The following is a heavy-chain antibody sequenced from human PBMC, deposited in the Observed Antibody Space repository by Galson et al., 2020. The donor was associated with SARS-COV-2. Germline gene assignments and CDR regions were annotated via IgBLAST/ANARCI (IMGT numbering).Heavy chain of an antibody. D-gene: IGHD4-17*01. Sequence: GESLKISCAASGFTFSRYALSWVRQAPGKGLEWVSSVSAGGTTTYHADSVKGRFTISRDNSKNTLYLQMNSLRVKDTALYYCAKDQGNDYGDQLDYWGQGTLVSVSS. J-gene: IGHJ4*02. CDR2: VSAGGTTT. CDR1: GFTFSRYA. V-gene: IGHV3-23*01. CDR3: AKDQGNDYGDQLDY.